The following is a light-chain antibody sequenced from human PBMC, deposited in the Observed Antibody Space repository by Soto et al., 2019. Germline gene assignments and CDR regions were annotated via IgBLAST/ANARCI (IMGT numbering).Light chain of an antibody. V-gene: IGKV1-39*01. CDR3: QQAYDIPRT. CDR2: STS. CDR1: QSISSW. J-gene: IGKJ1*01. Sequence: IPLAQSPSTLSSSVGDIVTITCRASQSISSWLAWYQQKPGKAPKFLIYSTSTLQSGVPSRFSGSGSGTDFTLTINSLQPEDFATYYCQQAYDIPRTFGQGTKVDIK.